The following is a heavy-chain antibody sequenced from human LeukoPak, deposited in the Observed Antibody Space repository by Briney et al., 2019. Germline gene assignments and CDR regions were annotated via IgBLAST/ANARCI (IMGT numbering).Heavy chain of an antibody. CDR1: EIPFSNYT. J-gene: IGHJ4*02. Sequence: MSGGSLRLSCAASEIPFSNYTLTWVRQAPGKGLVWVSSISGSSRYIHYSDSVRGRFSISRDNAKNSVYLQMDSLTADDTAVYYCARVNSALVVSSEGSWAGSLGFDHWGQGILVIVSS. CDR2: ISGSSRYI. CDR3: ARVNSALVVSSEGSWAGSLGFDH. D-gene: IGHD3-22*01. V-gene: IGHV3-21*06.